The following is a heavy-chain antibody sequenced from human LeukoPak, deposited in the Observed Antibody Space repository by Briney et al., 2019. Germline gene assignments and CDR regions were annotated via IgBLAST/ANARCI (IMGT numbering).Heavy chain of an antibody. CDR2: ISSSGSTI. J-gene: IGHJ4*02. Sequence: GGSLRLSCAASGFTFSSYEMDWVRQAPGKGLEWVSYISSSGSTIYYADSVKGRFTISRDNAKNSLYLQMNSLRAEDTAVYYCARSPGITMVRGVIIPPYFDYWGQGTLVTVSS. CDR3: ARSPGITMVRGVIIPPYFDY. CDR1: GFTFSSYE. V-gene: IGHV3-48*03. D-gene: IGHD3-10*01.